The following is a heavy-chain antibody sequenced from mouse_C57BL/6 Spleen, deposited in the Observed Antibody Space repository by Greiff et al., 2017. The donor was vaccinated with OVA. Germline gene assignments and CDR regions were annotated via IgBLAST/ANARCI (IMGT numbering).Heavy chain of an antibody. CDR2: ISYDGSN. CDR3: ARGDAVDY. V-gene: IGHV3-6*01. Sequence: EVQLVESGPGLVKPSQSLSLTCSVTGYSITSGYYWNWIRQFPGNKLEWMGYISYDGSNNYNPSLKNRISITRDTSKNQFFLKLNSVTTEDTATYYCARGDAVDYWGQGTSVTVSS. J-gene: IGHJ4*01. CDR1: GYSITSGYY.